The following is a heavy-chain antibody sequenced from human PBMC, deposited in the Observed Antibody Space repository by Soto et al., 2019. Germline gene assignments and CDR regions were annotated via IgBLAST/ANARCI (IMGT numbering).Heavy chain of an antibody. CDR2: INPNNGAS. Sequence: ASVKVSCKDSGYTFIDYYIHWVRQAPGQGPEWMGWINPNNGASTYAEKFQGRVTMTRDTSINTSYMEGPWLRSDDRAIYYCARPFGDLSKSGPDSWFVPWGQGTLVTVSS. J-gene: IGHJ5*02. V-gene: IGHV1-2*02. CDR1: GYTFIDYY. D-gene: IGHD3-10*01. CDR3: ARPFGDLSKSGPDSWFVP.